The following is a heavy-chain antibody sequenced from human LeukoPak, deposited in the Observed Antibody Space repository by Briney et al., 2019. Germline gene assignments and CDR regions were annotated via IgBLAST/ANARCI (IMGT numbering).Heavy chain of an antibody. CDR1: GGSFSGYY. CDR3: ARDRDSGGWHEYFDY. V-gene: IGHV4-34*01. D-gene: IGHD6-19*01. J-gene: IGHJ4*02. CDR2: INHSGST. Sequence: KSSETLSLTCAVYGGSFSGYYWSWIRQPPGKGLEWIGEINHSGSTNYNPSLKSRVTISVDTSKNQFSLKLSSVTAADTAVYYCARDRDSGGWHEYFDYWGQGTLVTVSS.